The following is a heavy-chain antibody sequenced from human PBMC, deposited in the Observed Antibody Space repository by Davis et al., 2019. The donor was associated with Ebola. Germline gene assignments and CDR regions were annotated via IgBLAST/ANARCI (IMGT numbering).Heavy chain of an antibody. J-gene: IGHJ6*04. CDR2: INPSGGST. CDR1: GYTFISYY. CDR3: ARVLSRDVRTDV. D-gene: IGHD2-21*02. V-gene: IGHV1-46*01. Sequence: ASVKVSCKASGYTFISYYMHWVRQAPGQGLEWMGIINPSGGSTSYAQKFQGRVTMTRDTSTSTVYMELSSLRSVDTAMYYCARVLSRDVRTDVWGKGTTVTVSS.